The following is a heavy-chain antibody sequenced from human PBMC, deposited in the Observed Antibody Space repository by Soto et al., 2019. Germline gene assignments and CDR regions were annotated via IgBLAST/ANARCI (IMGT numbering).Heavy chain of an antibody. Sequence: QVQLVQSGAEVKKTGSSVKVSCKASGGTLNSYTINWVRQAPGHGPEWLGRIIPVLGVANYAQTFQGRVTITADKSTSTVYMDLTSLRSEDTAVYYCARSSVAAAGTLGNWGPGTLVTVSS. CDR2: IIPVLGVA. J-gene: IGHJ4*02. CDR3: ARSSVAAAGTLGN. D-gene: IGHD6-13*01. V-gene: IGHV1-69*02. CDR1: GGTLNSYT.